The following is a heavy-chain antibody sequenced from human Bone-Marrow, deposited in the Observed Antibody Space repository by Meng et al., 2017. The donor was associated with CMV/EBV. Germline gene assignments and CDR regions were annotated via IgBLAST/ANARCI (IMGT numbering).Heavy chain of an antibody. CDR3: ARDKVVGATSYDAFDI. J-gene: IGHJ3*02. CDR1: GYTFTRHW. CDR2: INPSDGSR. Sequence: ASVKVSCKTSGYTFTRHWMHWVRQAPGQGLEWMGIINPSDGSRSYAQKFQGRVTLTRDTSTSTVYMDLTSLRSEDTAVYYCARDKVVGATSYDAFDIWGQGTMVTVSS. D-gene: IGHD1-26*01. V-gene: IGHV1-46*01.